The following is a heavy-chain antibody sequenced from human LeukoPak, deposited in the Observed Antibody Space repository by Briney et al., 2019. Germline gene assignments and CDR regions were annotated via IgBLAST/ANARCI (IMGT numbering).Heavy chain of an antibody. J-gene: IGHJ4*02. D-gene: IGHD3-10*01. CDR1: GFTFSSYW. CDR2: INSDGSST. V-gene: IGHV3-74*01. Sequence: TGGSLRLSCAASGFTFSSYWMHWVRHAPGKGLVWVSRINSDGSSTSYADSVKGRFTISRDNAKNTLYLQMNSLRAEDTAVYYCASWRRDYYGSGSYYKRDYWGQGTLVTVSS. CDR3: ASWRRDYYGSGSYYKRDY.